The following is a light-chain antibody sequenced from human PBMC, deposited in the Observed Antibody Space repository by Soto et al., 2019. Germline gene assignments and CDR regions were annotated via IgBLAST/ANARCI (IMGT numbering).Light chain of an antibody. Sequence: QSVLTQPPSVSGAPGQRVTISCTGSSSNIGANYDVHWYQQVPGRAPKLLIYDNDNRPSGVPDRFSGSKSGSSASLAITGLQAEDEADYYCQSYDSSLTGVVLGGGTKLTVL. V-gene: IGLV1-40*01. CDR1: SSNIGANYD. CDR3: QSYDSSLTGVV. CDR2: DND. J-gene: IGLJ2*01.